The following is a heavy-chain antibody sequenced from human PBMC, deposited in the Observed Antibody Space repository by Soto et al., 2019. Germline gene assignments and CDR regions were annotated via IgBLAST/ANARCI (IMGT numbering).Heavy chain of an antibody. CDR2: ISYDGSNK. V-gene: IGHV3-30*18. CDR1: GFTFSSYG. CDR3: AKDGGEVGATAFDY. Sequence: GGSLRLSCAASGFTFSSYGMHWVRQAPGKGLEWVAVISYDGSNKYYADSVKGRFTISRDNSKNTLYLQMNSLRAEDTAVYYCAKDGGEVGATAFDYWGQGTLVTVSS. D-gene: IGHD1-26*01. J-gene: IGHJ4*02.